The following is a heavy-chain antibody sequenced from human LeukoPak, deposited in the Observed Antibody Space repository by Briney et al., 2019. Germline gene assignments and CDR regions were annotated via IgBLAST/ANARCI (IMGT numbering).Heavy chain of an antibody. CDR3: ASSLLTRNWFDP. Sequence: ASVKVSCKASGYTFTGYYMHWVRQDPGQGLEWMGWINPNSGGTNYAQKFQGRVTMTRDTSISTAYMELSRLRSDDTAVYYCASSLLTRNWFDPWGQGTLVTVSS. CDR1: GYTFTGYY. CDR2: INPNSGGT. V-gene: IGHV1-2*02. D-gene: IGHD1-26*01. J-gene: IGHJ5*02.